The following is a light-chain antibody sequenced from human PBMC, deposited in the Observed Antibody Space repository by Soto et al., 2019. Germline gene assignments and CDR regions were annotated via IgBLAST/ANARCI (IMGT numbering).Light chain of an antibody. CDR1: QSISSW. Sequence: DIQMTQSPSTLSASVGDRVTITCRASQSISSWLAWYQQKPGKAPKLLIYKASSLDSGVPSRFSGSGSGTAFTLTISSLQPDVFATYYCQQYNSYPTFGGGTKVEIK. J-gene: IGKJ4*01. CDR2: KAS. CDR3: QQYNSYPT. V-gene: IGKV1-5*03.